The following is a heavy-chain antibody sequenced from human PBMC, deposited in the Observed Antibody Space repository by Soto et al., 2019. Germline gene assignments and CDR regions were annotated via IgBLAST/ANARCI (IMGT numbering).Heavy chain of an antibody. J-gene: IGHJ4*02. CDR1: GFTFRNYG. CDR2: IGIGSSTK. V-gene: IGHV3-48*02. Sequence: ALILSCASSGFTFRNYGRNWVRQAPGKGLEWVSYIGIGSSTKYYADSVKGRFTISRDNAKNSLYLQMNSLRDEDTAVYYCARHEFYFDYWGQGSLVTVSS. D-gene: IGHD3-10*01. CDR3: ARHEFYFDY.